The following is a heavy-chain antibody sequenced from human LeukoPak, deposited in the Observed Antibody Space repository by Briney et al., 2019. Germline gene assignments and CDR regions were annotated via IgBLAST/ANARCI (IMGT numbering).Heavy chain of an antibody. J-gene: IGHJ4*02. Sequence: SETLSLTCTVSGGSISSGSYYWSWIRQPAGKGLEWIGRIYTSGSTNYNPSLKSRVTISVDTSKNQFSLKLSSVTAADTAVYYCARMVRGVIITFYYFDYWGQGTLVTVSS. CDR1: GGSISSGSYY. D-gene: IGHD3-10*01. CDR3: ARMVRGVIITFYYFDY. CDR2: IYTSGST. V-gene: IGHV4-61*02.